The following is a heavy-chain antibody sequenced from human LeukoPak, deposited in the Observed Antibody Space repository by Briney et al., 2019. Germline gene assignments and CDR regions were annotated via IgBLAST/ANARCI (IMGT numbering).Heavy chain of an antibody. CDR2: IKEDGSEK. CDR1: GFTFSRYW. Sequence: GGSLRLSCVVSGFTFSRYWMSWVRRAPGKGLEWVANIKEDGSEKYYVDSVKGRFTISRDNAKKSLYLQVDSLRAEDTAVYYCARDIRFSLDCWGQGTLVTVSS. D-gene: IGHD3-3*01. J-gene: IGHJ4*02. V-gene: IGHV3-7*04. CDR3: ARDIRFSLDC.